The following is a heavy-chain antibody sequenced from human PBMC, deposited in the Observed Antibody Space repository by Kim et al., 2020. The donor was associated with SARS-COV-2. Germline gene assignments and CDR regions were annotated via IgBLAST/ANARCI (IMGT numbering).Heavy chain of an antibody. Sequence: GGSLRLSCAASGFTFSSYGMHWVRQAPGKGLEWVAVIWYDGSNKYYADSVKGRFTISRDNSKNTLYLQMNSLRAEDTAVYYCARDSSDGGDCYSLDYWGQGTLVTVSS. D-gene: IGHD2-21*02. V-gene: IGHV3-33*01. CDR2: IWYDGSNK. CDR3: ARDSSDGGDCYSLDY. CDR1: GFTFSSYG. J-gene: IGHJ4*02.